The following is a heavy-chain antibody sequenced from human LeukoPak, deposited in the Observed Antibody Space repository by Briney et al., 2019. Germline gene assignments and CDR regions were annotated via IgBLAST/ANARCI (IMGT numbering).Heavy chain of an antibody. D-gene: IGHD3-3*02. Sequence: SETLSLTCTVSGYSISSGYYWAWVRQPPGKGLQWIGSIYHTGSTFYNPSLMSRVSISIDSSKNQFSLKLSSVTVADTALYYCARDISISWFYSWGQGTLVSVSS. CDR2: IYHTGST. J-gene: IGHJ5*01. CDR1: GYSISSGYY. V-gene: IGHV4-38-2*02. CDR3: ARDISISWFYS.